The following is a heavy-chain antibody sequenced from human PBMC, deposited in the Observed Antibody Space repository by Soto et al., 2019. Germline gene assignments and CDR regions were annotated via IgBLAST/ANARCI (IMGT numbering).Heavy chain of an antibody. J-gene: IGHJ4*02. CDR1: GFTFSSYA. V-gene: IGHV3-23*01. CDR3: AKVHLRFLEWLLETHYFDY. Sequence: GGSLRLSCAASGFTFSSYAMSWVRQAPGKGLEWVSAISGSGGSTYYADSVKGRFTISRDNSKNTLYLQMNSLRAEDTAVYYCAKVHLRFLEWLLETHYFDYWGQGTLVTVSS. D-gene: IGHD3-3*01. CDR2: ISGSGGST.